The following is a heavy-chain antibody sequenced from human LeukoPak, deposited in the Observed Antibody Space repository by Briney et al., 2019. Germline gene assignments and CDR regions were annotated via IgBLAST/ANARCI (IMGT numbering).Heavy chain of an antibody. CDR1: GFTFSSHW. CDR3: ARGEYNYGYIFDY. V-gene: IGHV3-7*01. Sequence: PGGSLRLSCAASGFTFSSHWMSWVRQAPGKGLEWVANIKQDGSEKYYVDFVKGRFTISRDNAKNSLFLQMNSLRSEDTAVYYCARGEYNYGYIFDYWGQGTLVSVSS. D-gene: IGHD5-18*01. CDR2: IKQDGSEK. J-gene: IGHJ4*02.